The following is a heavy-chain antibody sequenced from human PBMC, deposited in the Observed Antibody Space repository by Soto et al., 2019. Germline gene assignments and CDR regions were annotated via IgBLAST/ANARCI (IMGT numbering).Heavy chain of an antibody. CDR1: GFAFSGST. J-gene: IGHJ6*02. V-gene: IGHV3-73*01. Sequence: GGSLRLSCAGSGFAFSGSTIHWVRQASGKGLEWVGRIRSKANSFATAYAASAKGRFIISRDDSKTTAYLQMNSLKIEDTAVYYCFHGMDVWGQGTTVTVSS. CDR3: FHGMDV. CDR2: IRSKANSFAT.